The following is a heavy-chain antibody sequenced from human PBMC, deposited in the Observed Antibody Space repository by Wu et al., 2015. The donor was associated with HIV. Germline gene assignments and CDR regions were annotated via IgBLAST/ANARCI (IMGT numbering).Heavy chain of an antibody. CDR2: INPLFGTT. V-gene: IGHV1-69*05. J-gene: IGHJ6*02. Sequence: QVQLVQSGAEVKKPGSSVKVTCKASGDNFASYAISWVRQAPGQGLEWMGGINPLFGTTKNAQKFQGRVTMTTDESKSTVYMELDSLRSEDTAVYYCARNTDSVATSLYSLGVWGQGTTVIVSS. CDR3: ARNTDSVATSLYSLGV. CDR1: GDNFASYA. D-gene: IGHD5-12*01.